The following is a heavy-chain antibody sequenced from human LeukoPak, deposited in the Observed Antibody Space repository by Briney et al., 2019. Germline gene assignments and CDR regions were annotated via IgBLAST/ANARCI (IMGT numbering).Heavy chain of an antibody. CDR2: INSDGSST. CDR1: GFTISSYW. D-gene: IGHD4-23*01. Sequence: GGSLRLSCAASGFTISSYWMHWVRQAPGKGLVWVSRINSDGSSTSYADSVKGRFTISRDNTKNTLYLQMNSLRAEDTAVYYCASLLDYGGNSGGWYFDLWGQGALVTVSS. V-gene: IGHV3-74*01. J-gene: IGHJ2*01. CDR3: ASLLDYGGNSGGWYFDL.